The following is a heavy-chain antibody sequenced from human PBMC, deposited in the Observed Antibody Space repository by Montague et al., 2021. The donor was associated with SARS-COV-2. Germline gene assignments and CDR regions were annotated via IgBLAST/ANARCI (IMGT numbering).Heavy chain of an antibody. CDR3: AHKKSGGPIEFEY. CDR1: GFSLTTSGVG. J-gene: IGHJ4*02. CDR2: IYWNDDK. D-gene: IGHD5-12*01. Sequence: PALVKPTQTLTLTCTFSGFSLTTSGVGVGWIRQPPGKVLECLALIYWNDDKRYTPSLKNRLSVTDDNSKNQVVLTMTNMDPVDTGMYYFAHKKSGGPIEFEYWGRGTLVTVSS. V-gene: IGHV2-5*01.